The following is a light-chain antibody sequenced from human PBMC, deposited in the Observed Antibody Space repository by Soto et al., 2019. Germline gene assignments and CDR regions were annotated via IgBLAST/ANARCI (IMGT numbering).Light chain of an antibody. CDR2: KTS. V-gene: IGKV1-5*03. CDR1: QTINNW. CDR3: QQYKTT. Sequence: DVLLTQSPSTLSASIGDRVTITCRASQTINNWLAWYQQKPGKAPKLLIHKTSTLESGVPSRFSGNGSGTEFTLTISSLQPDHVATYYCQQYKTTFGTGTKVDI. J-gene: IGKJ3*01.